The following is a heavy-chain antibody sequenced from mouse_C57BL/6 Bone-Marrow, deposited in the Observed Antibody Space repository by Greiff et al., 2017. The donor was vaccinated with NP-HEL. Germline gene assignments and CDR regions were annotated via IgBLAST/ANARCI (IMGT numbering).Heavy chain of an antibody. CDR3: ARERDDYYSFAY. Sequence: QVQLQQPGAELVKPGASVKLSCKASGYTFTSYWMQWVKQRPGQGLEWIGEIDPSDSYTNYNQKFKGKATLTVDTSSSTAYMQLSSLTSEDSAVYYCARERDDYYSFAYWGQGTLVTVSA. V-gene: IGHV1-50*01. CDR1: GYTFTSYW. D-gene: IGHD2-3*01. J-gene: IGHJ3*01. CDR2: IDPSDSYT.